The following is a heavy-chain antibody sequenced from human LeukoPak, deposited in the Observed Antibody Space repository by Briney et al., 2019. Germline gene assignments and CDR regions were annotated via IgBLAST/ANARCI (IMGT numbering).Heavy chain of an antibody. D-gene: IGHD4-17*01. CDR2: ISSSSSYT. CDR3: ARADYGDYAGYFDP. CDR1: GFTFSDYY. Sequence: GGSLRLSCAASGFTFSDYYMSWIRQAPGKGLEWVSYISSSSSYTNYADSVKGRFTISRDNAKNSLYLQMNSLRAEDTALYYCARADYGDYAGYFDPWGRGTLVTVSS. V-gene: IGHV3-11*06. J-gene: IGHJ2*01.